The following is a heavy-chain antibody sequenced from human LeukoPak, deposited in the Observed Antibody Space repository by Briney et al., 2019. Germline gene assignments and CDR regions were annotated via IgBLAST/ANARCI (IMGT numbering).Heavy chain of an antibody. V-gene: IGHV3-74*01. CDR1: GFTFSNYW. J-gene: IGHJ3*02. D-gene: IGHD2-15*01. Sequence: GGSLRLSCAASGFTFSNYWMHWVRQAPGKGLVWVSCINSDGSSRSYADSVKGRFTISRDNAKNTLYLQMNSLRAEDTAVYYCARGEYCSGGSCYSSLTTFDMWGQGTMVTVSS. CDR2: INSDGSSR. CDR3: ARGEYCSGGSCYSSLTTFDM.